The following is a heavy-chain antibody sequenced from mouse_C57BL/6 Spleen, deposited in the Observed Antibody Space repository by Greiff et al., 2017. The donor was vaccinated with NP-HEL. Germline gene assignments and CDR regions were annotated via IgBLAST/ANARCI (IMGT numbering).Heavy chain of an antibody. CDR2: SRNKANDYTT. CDR3: ARDAGLYWYFDV. J-gene: IGHJ1*03. V-gene: IGHV7-1*01. Sequence: EVKLMESGGGLVQSGRSLRLSCATSGFTFSDFYMEWVRQAPGKGLEWIAASRNKANDYTTEYSASVKGRFIVSRDTSQSILYLQMNALRAEDTAIYYCARDAGLYWYFDVWGTGTTVTVSS. D-gene: IGHD3-1*01. CDR1: GFTFSDFY.